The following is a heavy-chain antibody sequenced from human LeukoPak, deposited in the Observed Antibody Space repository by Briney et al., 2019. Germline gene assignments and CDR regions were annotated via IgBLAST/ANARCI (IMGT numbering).Heavy chain of an antibody. CDR1: GFTFSDYY. V-gene: IGHV3-11*01. CDR3: ATYYYGSGSYLDPLY. D-gene: IGHD3-10*01. J-gene: IGHJ4*02. Sequence: GGSLRLSCAASGFTFSDYYMSWICQAPGKGLEWVSYISSSGSTIYYADSVKGRFTVSRDNAKNSLYLQMNSLRAEDTAVYYCATYYYGSGSYLDPLYWGQGTLVTVSS. CDR2: ISSSGSTI.